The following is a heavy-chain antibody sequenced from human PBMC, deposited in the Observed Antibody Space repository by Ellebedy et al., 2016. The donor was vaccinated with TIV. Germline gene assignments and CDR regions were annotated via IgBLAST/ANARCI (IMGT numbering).Heavy chain of an antibody. D-gene: IGHD4-23*01. J-gene: IGHJ3*01. CDR2: ITESGGNT. V-gene: IGHV3-23*01. CDR3: AQDPVDVGPAFDV. CDR1: GLTFSSHA. Sequence: PGGSLRLSCAASGLTFSSHAMSRVRQAPGKGLEWVSFITESGGNTYYADSVKGRFTISRDNSKDTLYLQMNSLRAEDTAIYYCAQDPVDVGPAFDVWGQGTMVTVSS.